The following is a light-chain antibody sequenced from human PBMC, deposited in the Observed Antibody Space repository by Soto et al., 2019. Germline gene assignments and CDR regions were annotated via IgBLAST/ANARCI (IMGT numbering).Light chain of an antibody. CDR1: SSDVGGYNY. CDR3: SSYTSSSTYWV. Sequence: QSALTQPASVSGSPGQSITISCTGTSSDVGGYNYVSWYQQHPGKAPKLMILDVSSRPSGVSNRFSGSKSGNTASLTISGLQAEDEAHYFCSSYTSSSTYWVFGGGTKLTGL. J-gene: IGLJ3*02. V-gene: IGLV2-14*01. CDR2: DVS.